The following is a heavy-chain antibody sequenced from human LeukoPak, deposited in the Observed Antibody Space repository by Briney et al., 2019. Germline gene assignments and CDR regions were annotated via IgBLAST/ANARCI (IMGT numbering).Heavy chain of an antibody. V-gene: IGHV1-8*01. Sequence: ASVKVSCKASGYTFTSYDINWVRQATGQGLEWMGWMNPNSGHTGYAHKFQGRVTMTRNTSMSTAYMELSSLRSEDTAVYCCARHGTVDYWGQGTLVTVSS. D-gene: IGHD3-10*01. J-gene: IGHJ4*02. CDR1: GYTFTSYD. CDR3: ARHGTVDY. CDR2: MNPNSGHT.